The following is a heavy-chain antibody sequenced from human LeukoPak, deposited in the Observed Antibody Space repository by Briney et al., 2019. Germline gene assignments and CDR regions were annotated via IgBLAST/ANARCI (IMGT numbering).Heavy chain of an antibody. CDR2: ISSASGII. CDR1: GFSLITYT. CDR3: ARPPAGGGDYLDAIGY. J-gene: IGHJ4*02. V-gene: IGHV3-48*02. Sequence: GGSLRLSCAASGFSLITYTMNWVRQGPGKGLEWVSSISSASGIIHYADSVKSRFTISRDNAKNSLYLQMNSLRDEDTAVYYCARPPAGGGDYLDAIGYWGQGTLVSVSS. D-gene: IGHD2-21*02.